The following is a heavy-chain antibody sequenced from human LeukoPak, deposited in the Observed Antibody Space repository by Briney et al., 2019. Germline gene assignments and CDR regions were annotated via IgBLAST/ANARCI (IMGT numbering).Heavy chain of an antibody. CDR3: ARDKGLPQAFDL. CDR2: ISYSGTT. V-gene: IGHV4-59*01. D-gene: IGHD5/OR15-5a*01. Sequence: PSETLSLTCTVSGGSISRFYWSWIRQPPGKGLEYIGYISYSGTTSYNPSLKSRVTISVDTSKNQFSLKLTSVTAADTAVYYCARDKGLPQAFDLWGRGTMVTVSS. J-gene: IGHJ3*01. CDR1: GGSISRFY.